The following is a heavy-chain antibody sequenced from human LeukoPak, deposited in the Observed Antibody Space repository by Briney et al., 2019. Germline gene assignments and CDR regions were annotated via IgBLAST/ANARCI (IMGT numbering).Heavy chain of an antibody. CDR1: GFTSKNYA. Sequence: GGSLRLSCAASGFTSKNYAMSWVRQAPGEGLEWVAAISGSGSNTFYADSVKGRFTISRDNSKNTLYLQMNSLRVEDTALYYCATDRLTTRRGIDYWGQGTLVTVSS. J-gene: IGHJ4*02. CDR3: ATDRLTTRRGIDY. D-gene: IGHD3-16*01. CDR2: ISGSGSNT. V-gene: IGHV3-23*01.